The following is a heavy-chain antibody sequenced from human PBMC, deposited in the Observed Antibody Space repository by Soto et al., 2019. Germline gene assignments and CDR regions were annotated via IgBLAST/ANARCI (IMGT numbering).Heavy chain of an antibody. CDR3: AKEFGSTWIDH. J-gene: IGHJ4*02. CDR2: ISYDGSDK. CDR1: GFNSSGFG. V-gene: IGHV3-30*18. Sequence: GGSLRLSCAASGFNSSGFGMYWVRQAPGKGLEWVAVISYDGSDKHYAESVKGRFTVSRDNPKNTVYLHMTSLRADDTAVYYCAKEFGSTWIDHWGEGTLVTVSS. D-gene: IGHD6-13*01.